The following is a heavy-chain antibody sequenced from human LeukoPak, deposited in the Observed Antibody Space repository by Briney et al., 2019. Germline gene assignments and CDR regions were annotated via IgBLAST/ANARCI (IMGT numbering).Heavy chain of an antibody. Sequence: SETLSLTCTVSGGSINYYYWSWIRQPPGKGLEWIGYIYYSGTTNYKPSLKSRVTISVDTSKNQFSLKLSSVTAADRAVYYCARMGAMVRGAVDYWGQGTLVTVSS. D-gene: IGHD3-10*01. CDR1: GGSINYYY. CDR2: IYYSGTT. V-gene: IGHV4-59*01. J-gene: IGHJ4*02. CDR3: ARMGAMVRGAVDY.